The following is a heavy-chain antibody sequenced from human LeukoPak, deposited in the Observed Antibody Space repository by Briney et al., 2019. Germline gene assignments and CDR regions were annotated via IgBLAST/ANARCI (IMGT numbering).Heavy chain of an antibody. J-gene: IGHJ4*02. Sequence: GGSLRLSCAASGFTFSSYSMNWVRQAPGKGLEWVSYISSSSSTIYYADSVKGRFTISRDNAKSSLYLQMNSLRAEDTAVYYCARVSTVALNDYWGQGTLVTVSS. D-gene: IGHD4-23*01. CDR1: GFTFSSYS. CDR2: ISSSSSTI. V-gene: IGHV3-48*01. CDR3: ARVSTVALNDY.